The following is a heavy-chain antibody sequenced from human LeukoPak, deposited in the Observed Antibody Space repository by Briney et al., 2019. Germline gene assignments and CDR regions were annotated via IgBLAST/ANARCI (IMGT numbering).Heavy chain of an antibody. D-gene: IGHD3-9*01. J-gene: IGHJ4*02. CDR1: GFTFDDYA. V-gene: IGHV3-43*02. Sequence: AGESLKISCAASGFTFDDYAMHWVRQAPGKGLEWVSLISGDGGSTYYADSVKGRFTISRDNSKNSLYLQMNSLRTEDTALYYCAKEEKPDILTGYPSRTFDYWGQGTLVTVSS. CDR2: ISGDGGST. CDR3: AKEEKPDILTGYPSRTFDY.